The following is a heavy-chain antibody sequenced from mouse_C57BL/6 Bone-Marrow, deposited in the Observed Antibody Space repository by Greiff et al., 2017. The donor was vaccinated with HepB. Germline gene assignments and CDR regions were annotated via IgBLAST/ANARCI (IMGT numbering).Heavy chain of an antibody. D-gene: IGHD4-1*01. CDR1: GYAFSSSW. CDR2: IYPGDGDT. CDR3: ARTGPYYCDY. J-gene: IGHJ2*01. V-gene: IGHV1-82*01. Sequence: QVQLQQSGPELVKPGASVKISCKASGYAFSSSWMNWVKQRPGKGLEWIGRIYPGDGDTNYNGKFKGKATLTADKSSSTAYMQLSSLTSEDSAVYFCARTGPYYCDYWGQGTTRTVSS.